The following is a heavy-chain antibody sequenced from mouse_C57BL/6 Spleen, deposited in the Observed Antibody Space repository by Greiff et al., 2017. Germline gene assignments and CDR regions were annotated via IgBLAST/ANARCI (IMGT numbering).Heavy chain of an antibody. J-gene: IGHJ4*01. Sequence: VQLQQSGPELVKPGASVKISCKASGYAFSSSWMNWVKQRPGKGLEWIGRIYPGDGDTNYNGKFKGKATLTADKSSSTAYMQLSSLTSEDSAVYFCARDSWGAMDYWGQGTSVTVSS. CDR1: GYAFSSSW. D-gene: IGHD4-1*01. CDR2: IYPGDGDT. V-gene: IGHV1-82*01. CDR3: ARDSWGAMDY.